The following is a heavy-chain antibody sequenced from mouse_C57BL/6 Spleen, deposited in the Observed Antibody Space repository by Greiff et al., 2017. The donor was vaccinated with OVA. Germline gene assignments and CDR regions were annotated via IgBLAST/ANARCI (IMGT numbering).Heavy chain of an antibody. CDR3: AKDGEGYYYAMDY. CDR2: ISSGSSTI. Sequence: EVKVVESGGGLVKPGGSLKLSCAASGFTFSDYGMHWVRQAPEKGLEWVAYISSGSSTIYYADTVKGRFTISRDNAKNTLFLQMTSLRSEDTAMYYCAKDGEGYYYAMDYWGQGTSVTVSS. J-gene: IGHJ4*01. V-gene: IGHV5-17*01. CDR1: GFTFSDYG. D-gene: IGHD2-13*01.